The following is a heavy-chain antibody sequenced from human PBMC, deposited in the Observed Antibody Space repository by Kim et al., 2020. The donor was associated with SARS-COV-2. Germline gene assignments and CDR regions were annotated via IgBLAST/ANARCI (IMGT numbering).Heavy chain of an antibody. V-gene: IGHV3-33*01. J-gene: IGHJ4*02. CDR1: GFTFSSYG. CDR2: IWYDGSNK. Sequence: GGSLRLSCAASGFTFSSYGMHWVRQAPGKGLEWVAVIWYDGSNKYYADSVKGRFTISRDNSKNTLYLQMNSLRAEDTAVYYCAISLSAGPRFYFDYWGQGTLVTVSS. CDR3: AISLSAGPRFYFDY.